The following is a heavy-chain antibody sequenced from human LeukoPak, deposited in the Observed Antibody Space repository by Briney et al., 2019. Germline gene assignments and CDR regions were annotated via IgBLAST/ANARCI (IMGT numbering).Heavy chain of an antibody. D-gene: IGHD6-13*01. Sequence: VASVKVSCKASGYTFTSYGLSWVRQAPGQGLQWMGWISTYNGNTNYPQNFQGRVTMATDTSTRTVYMELRSLRSDDTAVYYCARDLGHSSSWNYWGQGTLVTVSS. V-gene: IGHV1-18*01. J-gene: IGHJ4*02. CDR1: GYTFTSYG. CDR2: ISTYNGNT. CDR3: ARDLGHSSSWNY.